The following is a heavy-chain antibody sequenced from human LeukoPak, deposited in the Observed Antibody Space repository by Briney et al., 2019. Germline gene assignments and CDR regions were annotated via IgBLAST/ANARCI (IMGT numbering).Heavy chain of an antibody. CDR1: GGSIRNYY. Sequence: SETLSLTCTVSGGSIRNYYWSWIRQPPGKGLECIGNIFYSGTTNYNPSLESRVTISVDTSNNQFSLKLTSVAAADTAVYYCARVLHRTNYSDRRGYLYFDHWGQGTLVTVSS. D-gene: IGHD3-22*01. J-gene: IGHJ4*02. CDR3: ARVLHRTNYSDRRGYLYFDH. V-gene: IGHV4-59*01. CDR2: IFYSGTT.